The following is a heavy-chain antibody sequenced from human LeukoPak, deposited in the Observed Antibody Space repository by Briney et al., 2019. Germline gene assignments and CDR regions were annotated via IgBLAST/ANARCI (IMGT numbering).Heavy chain of an antibody. CDR2: TSYDGSDK. V-gene: IGHV3-30-3*01. Sequence: GGSLRLSCAASGFTFSSYAMHWVRQAPGKGLEWVAVTSYDGSDKYYADSVKGRFTISRDNSKNTLYLQMNSLRAEDTAVYYCAIDVIVGATWAIFDYWGQGTLVTVSS. D-gene: IGHD1-26*01. CDR3: AIDVIVGATWAIFDY. J-gene: IGHJ4*02. CDR1: GFTFSSYA.